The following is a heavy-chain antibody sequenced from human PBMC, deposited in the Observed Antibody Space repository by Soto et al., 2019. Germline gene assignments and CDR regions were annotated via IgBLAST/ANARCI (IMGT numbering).Heavy chain of an antibody. J-gene: IGHJ4*02. V-gene: IGHV1-69*02. CDR3: AGGRGQPREGDYFAY. CDR1: GGTFSSYT. CDR2: IIPILGIA. Sequence: QVQLVQSGAEVKKPGSSVKVSCKASGGTFSSYTISWVRQAPGQGLEWMGRIIPILGIANYAQKFQGRVTITAEKSTSTAYMELSSLISEDTAVYYGAGGRGQPREGDYFAYWGQGTLVTVSS. D-gene: IGHD3-16*01.